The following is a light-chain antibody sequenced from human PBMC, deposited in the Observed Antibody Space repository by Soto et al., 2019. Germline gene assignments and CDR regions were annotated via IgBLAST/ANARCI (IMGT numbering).Light chain of an antibody. Sequence: EIVLTQSPATQALSPGEKDTLSCRASQSVSSYLAWYQQKPGQAPRLLIYDASNRATGIPARFSGSGSGTDFTLTISSLEPEDFAVYYCQQRSNWLTFGGGTK. V-gene: IGKV3-11*01. CDR2: DAS. J-gene: IGKJ4*01. CDR3: QQRSNWLT. CDR1: QSVSSY.